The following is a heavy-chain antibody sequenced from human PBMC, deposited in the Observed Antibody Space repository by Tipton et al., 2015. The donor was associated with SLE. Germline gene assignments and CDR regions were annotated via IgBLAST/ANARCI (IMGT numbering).Heavy chain of an antibody. CDR1: GGSISSYY. CDR3: ARERVQEGIAAAGDFDY. Sequence: TLSLTCTVSGGSISSYYWSWIRQPPGKGLEWIGYIYYSGSTNYNPSLKSRVTISVDTSKNQFSLKLSSVTAADTAVYYCARERVQEGIAAAGDFDYWGQGTLVTVSS. D-gene: IGHD6-13*01. CDR2: IYYSGST. J-gene: IGHJ4*02. V-gene: IGHV4-59*01.